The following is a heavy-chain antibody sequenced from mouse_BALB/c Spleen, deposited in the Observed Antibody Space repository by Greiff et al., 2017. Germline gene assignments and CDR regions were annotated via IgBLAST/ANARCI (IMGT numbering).Heavy chain of an antibody. CDR3: ARRGSSLYYYAMDY. CDR1: GYSFTSYW. Sequence: EVQLQQSGTVLARPGASVKMSCKASGYSFTSYWMHWVKQRPGQGLEWIGAIYPGNSDTSYNQKFKSKATLTVDKSSSTAYMQLSSLTSEDSAVYYCARRGSSLYYYAMDYWGQGTSVTVAS. J-gene: IGHJ4*01. V-gene: IGHV1-5*01. D-gene: IGHD1-1*01. CDR2: IYPGNSDT.